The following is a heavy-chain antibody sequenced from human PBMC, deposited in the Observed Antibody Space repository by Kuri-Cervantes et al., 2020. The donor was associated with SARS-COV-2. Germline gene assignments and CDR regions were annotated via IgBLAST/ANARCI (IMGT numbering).Heavy chain of an antibody. V-gene: IGHV4-59*11. Sequence: SETLSLTCTVSGASISSHNWSWIRQPPGKGLEWIGFIYYTGSTNYKPSLRGRLTISIDTSKNQVSLRLTSVTAADTAVYYCATNSLSDSYYNRDMDVWGKGTTVTVSS. J-gene: IGHJ6*03. CDR2: IYYTGST. CDR1: GASISSHN. D-gene: IGHD3-10*01. CDR3: ATNSLSDSYYNRDMDV.